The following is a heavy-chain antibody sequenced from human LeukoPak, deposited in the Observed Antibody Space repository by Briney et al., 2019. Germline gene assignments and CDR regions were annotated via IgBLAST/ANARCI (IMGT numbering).Heavy chain of an antibody. D-gene: IGHD3-16*01. Sequence: SETLSLTCSVSGGSVTSGTYHWGWIHQPPGKGLEWIGSVYFDGGTHYKPSLQNRVTISVDTSKNQFSLRLSSVTAADTALYYCARDHYYDGRGRFDPWGQGTLVTVSS. V-gene: IGHV4-39*07. J-gene: IGHJ5*02. CDR2: VYFDGGT. CDR1: GGSVTSGTYH. CDR3: ARDHYYDGRGRFDP.